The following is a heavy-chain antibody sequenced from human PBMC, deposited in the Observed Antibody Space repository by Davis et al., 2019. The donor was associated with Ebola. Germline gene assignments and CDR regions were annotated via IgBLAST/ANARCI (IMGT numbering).Heavy chain of an antibody. J-gene: IGHJ4*02. Sequence: PSETLSPTCTVPGGSISPYYWSWIRQTPGKGLDWIGYVEHHGRNEYIPSFNSRVTISVDTSKNQFSLKLRSVTAADTAVYYCARGVYGAFFDSWGQGALVTVSS. D-gene: IGHD4-17*01. CDR1: GGSISPYY. CDR3: ARGVYGAFFDS. V-gene: IGHV4-59*01. CDR2: VEHHGRN.